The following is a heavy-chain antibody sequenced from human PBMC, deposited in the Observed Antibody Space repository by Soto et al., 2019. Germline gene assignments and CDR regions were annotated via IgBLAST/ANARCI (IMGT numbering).Heavy chain of an antibody. Sequence: GGSLRLSCTFSGFTSDDYDYALTWVRQAPGKGLQWLGLIRGSTYGGSTEHASSVKGRFTIARDDSKGITYLQMNSLKTEDTAVYYCSRDGDFYGLDVWGQGTTVTVSS. V-gene: IGHV3-49*04. J-gene: IGHJ6*02. CDR1: GFTSDDYDYA. CDR3: SRDGDFYGLDV. D-gene: IGHD3-3*01. CDR2: IRGSTYGGST.